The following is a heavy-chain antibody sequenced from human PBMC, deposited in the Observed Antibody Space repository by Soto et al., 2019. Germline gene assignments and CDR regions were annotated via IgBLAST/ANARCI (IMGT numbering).Heavy chain of an antibody. CDR3: ARDLASSSWYTGYYYGMDV. Sequence: SETLSLTGTVSGGSISSGGYYWSWIRRHPGKGLEWIGYIYYSGSTYYNPSLKSRVTISVDTSKNQFSLKLSSVTAADTAVYYCARDLASSSWYTGYYYGMDVWGQGTTVTVSS. V-gene: IGHV4-31*03. CDR1: GGSISSGGYY. J-gene: IGHJ6*02. D-gene: IGHD6-13*01. CDR2: IYYSGST.